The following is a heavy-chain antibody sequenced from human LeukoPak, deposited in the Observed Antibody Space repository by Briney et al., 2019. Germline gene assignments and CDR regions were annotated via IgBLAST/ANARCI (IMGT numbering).Heavy chain of an antibody. CDR1: GFTFSGYA. V-gene: IGHV3-30-3*01. Sequence: GRSLRLSCAACGFTFSGYAMHWVRQAPGKGLEWVAVISYDGSNKYYADSVKGRFTISRDNSKNTLYLQMNSLRAEDTAVYYCARDSNDYGDYWGQGTLVTVSS. CDR3: ARDSNDYGDY. J-gene: IGHJ4*02. CDR2: ISYDGSNK.